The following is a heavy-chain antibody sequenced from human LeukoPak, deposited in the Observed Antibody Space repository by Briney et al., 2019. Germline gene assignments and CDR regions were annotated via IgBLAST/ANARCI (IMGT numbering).Heavy chain of an antibody. D-gene: IGHD3-22*01. CDR1: GGSISSGGYY. J-gene: IGHJ4*02. V-gene: IGHV4-39*07. CDR2: INHSGST. CDR3: ARGLYDSSGYYYAEFDY. Sequence: SETLSLTCTVSGGSISSGGYYWSWIRQPPGKGLEWIGEINHSGSTNYNPSLKSRVTISVDTSKNQFSLKLSSVTAADTAVYYCARGLYDSSGYYYAEFDYWGQGTLVTVSS.